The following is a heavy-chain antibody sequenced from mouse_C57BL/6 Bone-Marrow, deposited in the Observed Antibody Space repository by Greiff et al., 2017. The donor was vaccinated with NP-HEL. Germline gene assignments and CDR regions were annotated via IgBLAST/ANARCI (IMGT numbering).Heavy chain of an antibody. D-gene: IGHD1-1*01. Sequence: QVQLQQPGAELVKPGASVKLSCKASGYTFTSYWMQWVKQRPGQGLEWIGEIDPSASYTTYNQKFKGKATLTVDTSSSTAYMQLSSLTSEDSAVYYCARLYYSGSSLYYFDYWGQGTTLTVSS. CDR3: ARLYYSGSSLYYFDY. CDR2: IDPSASYT. CDR1: GYTFTSYW. V-gene: IGHV1-50*01. J-gene: IGHJ2*01.